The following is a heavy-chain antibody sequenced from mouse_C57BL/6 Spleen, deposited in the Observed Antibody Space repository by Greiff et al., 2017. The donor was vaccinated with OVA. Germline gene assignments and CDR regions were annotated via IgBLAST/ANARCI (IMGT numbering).Heavy chain of an antibody. V-gene: IGHV1-64*01. CDR2: IHPNSGST. Sequence: VQLQQPGAELVKPGASVKLSCKASGYTFTSYWMHWVKQRPGQGLEWIGMIHPNSGSTNYNEKFKSKATLTVDKSSSTAYMQLSSLTSEDSAVYYCARSDYCDCDYYAMDYWGQGTSVTVSS. CDR1: GYTFTSYW. J-gene: IGHJ4*01. D-gene: IGHD2-13*01. CDR3: ARSDYCDCDYYAMDY.